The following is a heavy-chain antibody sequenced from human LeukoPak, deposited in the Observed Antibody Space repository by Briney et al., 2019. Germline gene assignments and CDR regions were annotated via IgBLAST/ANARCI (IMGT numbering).Heavy chain of an antibody. V-gene: IGHV4-30-4*01. CDR2: VHYSGTT. Sequence: SETLSLTCTVSGGSISSGDKYWSWIRQPLGKGLEWIGNVHYSGTTSYNSSLTSRLSMSVDGSKNQFSLRLSSVTAADTAVYYCARDLGTIATRPFDYWGQGALVTVSS. CDR3: ARDLGTIATRPFDY. J-gene: IGHJ4*02. D-gene: IGHD6-6*01. CDR1: GGSISSGDKY.